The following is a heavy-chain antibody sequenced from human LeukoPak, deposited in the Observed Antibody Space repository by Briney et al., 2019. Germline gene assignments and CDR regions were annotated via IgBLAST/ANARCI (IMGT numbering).Heavy chain of an antibody. Sequence: WASVKVSCKASGYTFTDYYMHWVRQAPGQGLEWMGRINPNSGGTNYAQKFQGRVTMTRDTSISTAYMELSSLRSEDTAVYYCAITPYYDFWSGYYSDYYYYYGMDVWGQGTTVTVSS. CDR2: INPNSGGT. CDR1: GYTFTDYY. CDR3: AITPYYDFWSGYYSDYYYYYGMDV. D-gene: IGHD3-3*01. J-gene: IGHJ6*02. V-gene: IGHV1-2*06.